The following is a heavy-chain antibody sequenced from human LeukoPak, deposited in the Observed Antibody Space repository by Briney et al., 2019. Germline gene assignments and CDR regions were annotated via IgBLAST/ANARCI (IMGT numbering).Heavy chain of an antibody. Sequence: MGWINPNSGGTSYAQKFQGRVTMTRDTSISTAYMELSRLRSDDTAVYYCARAGAAATFDYWGQGTLVTVSS. V-gene: IGHV1-2*02. CDR3: ARAGAAATFDY. CDR2: INPNSGGT. D-gene: IGHD6-13*01. J-gene: IGHJ4*02.